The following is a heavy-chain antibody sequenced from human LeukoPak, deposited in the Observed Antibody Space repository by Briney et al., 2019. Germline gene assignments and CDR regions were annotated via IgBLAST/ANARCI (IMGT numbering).Heavy chain of an antibody. V-gene: IGHV3-30-3*01. D-gene: IGHD5-24*01. CDR2: ISYDGSNK. J-gene: IGHJ4*02. CDR3: ARSWRREMAFDY. CDR1: GFTFSSYA. Sequence: GGSLRLSCAASGFTFSSYAMRWVRQAPGKGLEWVAVISYDGSNKYYADSVKGRFTISRDNSKNTLYLQMNSLRAEDTAVYYCARSWRREMAFDYWGQGTLVTVSS.